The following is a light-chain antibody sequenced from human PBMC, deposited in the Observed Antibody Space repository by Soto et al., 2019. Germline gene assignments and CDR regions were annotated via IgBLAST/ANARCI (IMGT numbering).Light chain of an antibody. CDR2: GAS. Sequence: PGERVTLSCRASQSVSGTYLSWYQQKPGQAPRLLIYGASSRATGIPDRFSGSGSGTDFTLTISRLEPEDFAVYYCQQYGSSPWTFGQGTKVDIK. CDR3: QQYGSSPWT. V-gene: IGKV3-20*01. J-gene: IGKJ1*01. CDR1: QSVSGTY.